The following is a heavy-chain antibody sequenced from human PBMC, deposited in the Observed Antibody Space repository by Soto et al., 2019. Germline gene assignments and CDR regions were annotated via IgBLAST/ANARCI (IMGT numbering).Heavy chain of an antibody. Sequence: GGSLRLSCAASGFTFGSYAMSWVRQAPGKGLEWVSAISGSGGSTYYADSVKGRFTISRDNSKNTLYLQMNSLRAEDTAVYYCAKDRPHYYDSSGYYYDYWGQGTLVTVS. CDR1: GFTFGSYA. J-gene: IGHJ4*02. CDR2: ISGSGGST. D-gene: IGHD3-22*01. CDR3: AKDRPHYYDSSGYYYDY. V-gene: IGHV3-23*01.